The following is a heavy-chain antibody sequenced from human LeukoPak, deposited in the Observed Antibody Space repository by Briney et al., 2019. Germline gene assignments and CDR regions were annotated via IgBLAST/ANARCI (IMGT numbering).Heavy chain of an antibody. J-gene: IGHJ4*02. V-gene: IGHV3-11*01. D-gene: IGHD3-22*01. CDR1: GFTFSDYY. Sequence: GGSLRLSCAASGFTFSDYYMSWIRQAPGKGLEWVSYISSSGSTIYYADSVKGRFTISRDNAKNSLYLQMNSLRAEDTAVYYCAREAPSYYYDSSGYLGYWGQGTLVTVSS. CDR3: AREAPSYYYDSSGYLGY. CDR2: ISSSGSTI.